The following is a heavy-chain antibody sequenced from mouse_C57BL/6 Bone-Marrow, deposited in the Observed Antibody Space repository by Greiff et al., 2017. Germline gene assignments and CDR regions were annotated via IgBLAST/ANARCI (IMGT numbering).Heavy chain of an antibody. J-gene: IGHJ2*01. D-gene: IGHD1-1*01. Sequence: QVQLQQSGAELVRPGASVKLSCKASGYTFTDYYINWVKQRPGQGLEWIARIYPGSGNTYYNEKFKGKATLTAEKSSSTAYMQLSSLTSEDSAVYFCASYYGSMFDYWGQGTTLTVSS. CDR3: ASYYGSMFDY. CDR1: GYTFTDYY. V-gene: IGHV1-76*01. CDR2: IYPGSGNT.